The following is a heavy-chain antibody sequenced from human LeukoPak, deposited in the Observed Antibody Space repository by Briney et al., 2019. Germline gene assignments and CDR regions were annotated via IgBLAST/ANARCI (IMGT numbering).Heavy chain of an antibody. CDR2: IYYSGST. V-gene: IGHV4-61*01. J-gene: IGHJ4*02. D-gene: IGHD3-16*01. Sequence: SETLSLTCTVSGGSISSSSYYWSWIRQPPGKGLEWIGYIYYSGSTNYNPSLKSRVTISVDTSKNQFSLKLSSVTAADTAVYYCARVSRGGSDYWGQGTLVTVSS. CDR3: ARVSRGGSDY. CDR1: GGSISSSSYY.